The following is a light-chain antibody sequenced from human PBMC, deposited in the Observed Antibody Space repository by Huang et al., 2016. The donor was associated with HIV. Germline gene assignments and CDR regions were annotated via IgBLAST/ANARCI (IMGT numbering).Light chain of an antibody. V-gene: IGKV1-39*01. CDR3: QQSFNTPPYT. CDR2: GAS. Sequence: DIQMTQSPSSLSASVGDRVTITCRASQTIITYLNWYQQKPGKAPKLLIYGASSLHSGVPSRFSGSGSGTDFTLTISSLQPDDFATYYCQQSFNTPPYTFGQGTKLEIK. J-gene: IGKJ2*01. CDR1: QTIITY.